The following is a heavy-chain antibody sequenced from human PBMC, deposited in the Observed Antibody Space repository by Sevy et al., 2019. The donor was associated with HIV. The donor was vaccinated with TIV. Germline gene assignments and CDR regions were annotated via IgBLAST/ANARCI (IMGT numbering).Heavy chain of an antibody. CDR3: ARVVLYYDANYCDY. J-gene: IGHJ4*02. CDR2: ISGTSGTI. CDR1: GFSFSQYS. V-gene: IGHV3-48*02. Sequence: GGSLRLSCAASGFSFSQYSMNWVRQAPGKGLEGLSYISGTSGTIYYAASVKGRFTISRDNAKNSVYLQMNSLRDEDTAVYYCARVVLYYDANYCDYWGQGALVTVSS. D-gene: IGHD3-22*01.